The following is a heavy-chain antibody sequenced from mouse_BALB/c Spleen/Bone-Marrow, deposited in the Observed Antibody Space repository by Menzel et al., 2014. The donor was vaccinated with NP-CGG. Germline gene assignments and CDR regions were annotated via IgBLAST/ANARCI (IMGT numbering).Heavy chain of an antibody. CDR3: ARGGIYDGYSY. CDR2: IDPSTGYT. J-gene: IGHJ3*01. Sequence: QVQLQQSGAELAKPRASVKMSCKASGYTFTNYWMHWVKQRPGQGLEWIGYIDPSTGYTEYNQKFKDKATLTADKSSSTAYMQLSSLTSEDSAVYYCARGGIYDGYSYWGQGTLVTVPA. D-gene: IGHD2-3*01. V-gene: IGHV1-7*01. CDR1: GYTFTNYW.